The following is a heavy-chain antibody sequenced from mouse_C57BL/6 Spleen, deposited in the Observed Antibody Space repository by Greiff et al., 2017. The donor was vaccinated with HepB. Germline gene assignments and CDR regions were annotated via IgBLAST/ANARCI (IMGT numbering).Heavy chain of an antibody. J-gene: IGHJ2*01. CDR2: ISDGGSYT. D-gene: IGHD4-1*01. CDR1: GFTFSSYA. CDR3: AQTGDFDY. V-gene: IGHV5-4*03. Sequence: EVKLMESGGGLVKPGGSLKLSCAASGFTFSSYAMSWVRQTPEKRLEWVATISDGGSYTYYPDNVKGRFTISRDNAKNNLYLQMSYLKSEDTAMYYCAQTGDFDYWGQGTTLTVSS.